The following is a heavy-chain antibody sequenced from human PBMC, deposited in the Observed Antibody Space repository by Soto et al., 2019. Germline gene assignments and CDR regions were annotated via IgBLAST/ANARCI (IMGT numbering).Heavy chain of an antibody. V-gene: IGHV4-31*03. CDR2: IYYSGST. CDR3: ARAPIMITFGGVIAEFDY. D-gene: IGHD3-16*02. J-gene: IGHJ4*02. Sequence: QVQLQESGPGLVKPSQTLSLTCTVSGGSISSGGYYWSWIRQHPGKGLEWIGYIYYSGSTYYNPSLKSRVTISVDTSKNQFSLKLSSVAAADTAVYYCARAPIMITFGGVIAEFDYWGQGTLVTVSS. CDR1: GGSISSGGYY.